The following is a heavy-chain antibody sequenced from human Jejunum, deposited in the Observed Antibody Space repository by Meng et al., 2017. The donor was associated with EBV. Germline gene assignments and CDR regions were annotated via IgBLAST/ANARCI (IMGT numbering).Heavy chain of an antibody. J-gene: IGHJ4*02. CDR3: ARSGAIIGVQGAPDY. Sequence: QGQLQQWGAGLLKPSETLSLTWAVSGGSFGGYFWTWIRQAPGKGLEWIGEINQVGSTNYNPSLKSRVTISVDTSNIQFSLKVTSVTAADTAVYYCARSGAIIGVQGAPDYWGQGTLVTVSS. V-gene: IGHV4-34*01. CDR2: INQVGST. D-gene: IGHD3-3*01. CDR1: GGSFGGYF.